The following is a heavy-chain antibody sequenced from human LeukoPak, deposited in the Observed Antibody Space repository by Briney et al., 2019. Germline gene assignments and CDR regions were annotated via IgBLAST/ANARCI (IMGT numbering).Heavy chain of an antibody. CDR3: ARDLGELPLAH. CDR1: GYTFTRYA. CDR2: INPNSGGT. V-gene: IGHV1-2*02. D-gene: IGHD3-16*01. Sequence: ASVKVSCKSSGYTFTRYAINWVRQAPGQGLEWMGWINPNSGGTNYAQKFQGRVTMTRDTSISTAYMELSRLRSDDTAVYYCARDLGELPLAHWGQGTLVTVSS. J-gene: IGHJ4*02.